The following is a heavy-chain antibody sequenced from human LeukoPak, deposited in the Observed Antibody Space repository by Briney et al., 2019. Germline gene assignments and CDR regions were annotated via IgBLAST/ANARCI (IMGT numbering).Heavy chain of an antibody. V-gene: IGHV3-21*01. J-gene: IGHJ6*02. CDR2: ISSSSSYI. Sequence: PGGSLRLSCAASGFTFSSYSMNWVRQAPGKGLEWVSSISSSSSYIYYADSVKGRFTISRDNAKNSLYLQMNSPRAEDTAVYYCARLVWIPYCYGMDVWGQGTTVTVSS. CDR3: ARLVWIPYCYGMDV. D-gene: IGHD5-18*01. CDR1: GFTFSSYS.